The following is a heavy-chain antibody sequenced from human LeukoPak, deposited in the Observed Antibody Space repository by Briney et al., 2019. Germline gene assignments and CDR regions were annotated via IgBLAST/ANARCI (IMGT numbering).Heavy chain of an antibody. D-gene: IGHD3-10*01. CDR2: IIPILGIA. Sequence: ASVKVSCKASGGTFSSYTISWVRQAPGQGLEWMGRIIPILGIANYAQKFQGRVTITADKSTSTAYMELSGLRSEDTAVYYCARDGLVRGVIVDWGQGTLVTVSS. J-gene: IGHJ4*02. CDR1: GGTFSSYT. V-gene: IGHV1-69*04. CDR3: ARDGLVRGVIVD.